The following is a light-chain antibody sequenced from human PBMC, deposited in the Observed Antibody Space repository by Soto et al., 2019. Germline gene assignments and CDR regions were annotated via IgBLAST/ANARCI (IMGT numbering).Light chain of an antibody. CDR2: AAS. J-gene: IGKJ1*01. CDR3: QQRGNWPPWT. V-gene: IGKV3-11*01. CDR1: RSVGNN. Sequence: EIVLTQSPATLSLSPGERATLSCRASRSVGNNLAWYQKKPGQAPGLLIYAASTRATGIPARFSGSGSGTDFTLTISSLEPEDFAVYYCQQRGNWPPWTFGQGTKVEIK.